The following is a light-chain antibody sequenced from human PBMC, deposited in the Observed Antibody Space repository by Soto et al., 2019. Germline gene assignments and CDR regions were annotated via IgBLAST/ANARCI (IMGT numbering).Light chain of an antibody. CDR1: SSDVGGYNY. V-gene: IGLV2-14*01. CDR3: SSYRSSSIVV. J-gene: IGLJ2*01. CDR2: EVS. Sequence: QSVLTQPASVSGSPGQSITISCTGTSSDVGGYNYVSWYQQNPGKAPKLMIYEVSNRPSGVSNRFSGSKSGNTASLTISGLQAEDEADYYCSSYRSSSIVVFGGGTKLTVL.